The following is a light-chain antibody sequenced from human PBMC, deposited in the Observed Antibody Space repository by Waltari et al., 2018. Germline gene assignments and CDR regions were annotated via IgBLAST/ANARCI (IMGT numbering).Light chain of an antibody. Sequence: EVVMTQSPATLSVSPGERATLSCRASQSIATDLAWYQHKPGPAPRLLIYHASTRATAIPTRFRGNGSGTDFTLTISGLQSEYSAVYYCQQYNRWPPLTFGGGTKVEI. J-gene: IGKJ4*01. CDR2: HAS. V-gene: IGKV3D-15*01. CDR1: QSIATD. CDR3: QQYNRWPPLT.